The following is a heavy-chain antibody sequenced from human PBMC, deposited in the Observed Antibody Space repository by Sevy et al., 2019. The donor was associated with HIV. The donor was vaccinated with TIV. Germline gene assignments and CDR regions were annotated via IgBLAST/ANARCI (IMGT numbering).Heavy chain of an antibody. V-gene: IGHV1-8*01. D-gene: IGHD6-6*01. Sequence: ASVKVSCKASGYTFTSYDINWVRQATGQGLEWMGWMNPNRGNTGYAQKFQGRVTMTRNSSISTAYMELSSLRSEDTAVYYCARGIAARPKNIYYYGMDVWGQGTTVTVSS. CDR2: MNPNRGNT. J-gene: IGHJ6*02. CDR1: GYTFTSYD. CDR3: ARGIAARPKNIYYYGMDV.